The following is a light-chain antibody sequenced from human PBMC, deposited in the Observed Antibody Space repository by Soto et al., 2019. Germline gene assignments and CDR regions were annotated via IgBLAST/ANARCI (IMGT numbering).Light chain of an antibody. V-gene: IGKV3-20*01. Sequence: EIVLTQSPGTLSLSPGERATLSCRASQTVSSSYLAWYQQKPGQAPRLLIYGASNRATGIPDRFSGSVSATDFTLTISRLEPEDFAVDYCQQYGSTSWTFGQGTKVEIK. CDR1: QTVSSSY. J-gene: IGKJ1*01. CDR3: QQYGSTSWT. CDR2: GAS.